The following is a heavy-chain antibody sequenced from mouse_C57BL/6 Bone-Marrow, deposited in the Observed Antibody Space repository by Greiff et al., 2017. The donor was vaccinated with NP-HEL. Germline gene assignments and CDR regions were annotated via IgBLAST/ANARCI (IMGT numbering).Heavy chain of an antibody. CDR3: ARPYGSSYYFDY. CDR1: GFTFSSYG. V-gene: IGHV5-6*01. D-gene: IGHD1-1*01. J-gene: IGHJ2*01. Sequence: EVMLVESGGDLVKPGGSLKLSCAASGFTFSSYGMSWVRQTPDKRLEWVATISSGGSYTYYPDSVKGRFTISRDNAKNTLYLQMSSLKSEDTAMYYCARPYGSSYYFDYWGQGTTLSLL. CDR2: ISSGGSYT.